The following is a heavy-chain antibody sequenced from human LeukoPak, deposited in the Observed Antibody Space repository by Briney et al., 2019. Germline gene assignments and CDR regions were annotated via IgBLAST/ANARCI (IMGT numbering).Heavy chain of an antibody. CDR3: ARLDTAMVMFDY. D-gene: IGHD5-18*01. J-gene: IGHJ4*02. CDR2: IYYSRST. Sequence: SETLSLTCTVSGGSISSYYWSWIRQPPGKGLEWIGYIYYSRSTNYNPSLKSRVTISVDTSKNQFSLKLSSVTAADTAVYYCARLDTAMVMFDYWGQGTLVTVSS. V-gene: IGHV4-59*01. CDR1: GGSISSYY.